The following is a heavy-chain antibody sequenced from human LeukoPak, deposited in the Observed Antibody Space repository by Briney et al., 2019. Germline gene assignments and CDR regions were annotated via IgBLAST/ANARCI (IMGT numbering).Heavy chain of an antibody. CDR3: ARDGDPYFDWSLPSFYYMDV. CDR1: GYLFTRKS. J-gene: IGHJ6*03. Sequence: GASVKVSCKTSGYLFTRKSISWVRQAPGQGLEWMGWISTYNGNTRYAQRFQGRVTMTTDTATNTVYMDMRSLRPDDTAVYYCARDGDPYFDWSLPSFYYMDVWGKGTPVIVSS. D-gene: IGHD3-9*01. V-gene: IGHV1-18*01. CDR2: ISTYNGNT.